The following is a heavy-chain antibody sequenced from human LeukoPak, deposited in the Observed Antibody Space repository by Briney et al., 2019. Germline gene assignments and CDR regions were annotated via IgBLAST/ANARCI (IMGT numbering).Heavy chain of an antibody. V-gene: IGHV3-48*01. Sequence: PGGSLRLSCAASGFTLRRYSMNWVRQAPGKGPEWVSYICPTGSTIHYADSVRGRCTTSRSSGKNSMYLQKTSLIPEDTAMYYYATLTLGAIRAIYYAGDYWGQGTMVTV. J-gene: IGHJ3*01. CDR1: GFTLRRYS. CDR2: ICPTGSTI. D-gene: IGHD1-26*01. CDR3: ATLTLGAIRAIYYAGDY.